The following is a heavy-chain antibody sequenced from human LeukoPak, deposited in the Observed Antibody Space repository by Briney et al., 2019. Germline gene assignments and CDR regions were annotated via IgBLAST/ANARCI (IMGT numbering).Heavy chain of an antibody. Sequence: GGSLRLSCAASGFTFSSYSMNWVRRAPGKGLEWVSYISSSGSTIYYADSVKGRFTISRDNAKNSLYLQMNSLRAEDTAVYYCARDRDSSGWFPGGFDYWGQGTLVTVSS. CDR1: GFTFSSYS. CDR3: ARDRDSSGWFPGGFDY. CDR2: ISSSGSTI. D-gene: IGHD6-19*01. V-gene: IGHV3-48*04. J-gene: IGHJ4*02.